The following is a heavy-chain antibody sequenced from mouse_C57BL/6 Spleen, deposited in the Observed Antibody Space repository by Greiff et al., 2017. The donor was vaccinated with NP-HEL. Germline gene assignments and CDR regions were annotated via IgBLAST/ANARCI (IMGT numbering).Heavy chain of an antibody. D-gene: IGHD1-1*01. CDR2: IYPGDGDT. CDR3: AREPYYYGRGGYFDV. CDR1: GYAFSSSW. J-gene: IGHJ1*03. Sequence: QVQLQQSGPELVKPGASVKISCKASGYAFSSSWMNWVKQRPGKGLEWIGRIYPGDGDTNYNGKFKGKATLTADKSSSTAYMQLSSLTSEDSAVYFCAREPYYYGRGGYFDVWGTGTTVTVSS. V-gene: IGHV1-82*01.